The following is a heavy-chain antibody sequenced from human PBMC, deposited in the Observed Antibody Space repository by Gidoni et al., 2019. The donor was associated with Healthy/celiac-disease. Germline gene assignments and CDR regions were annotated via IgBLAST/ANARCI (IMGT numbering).Heavy chain of an antibody. CDR1: GYTFTGYY. Sequence: QVQLVQSGAEVKKPGASVKVSCKASGYTFTGYYMHWVRQAPGQGLEWMGWINPNSGGTNYAQKFQGRVTMTRDTSISTAYMELSRLRSDDTAVYYCARDTISIAAAGTNYYYMDVWGKGTTVTVSS. D-gene: IGHD6-13*01. CDR3: ARDTISIAAAGTNYYYMDV. J-gene: IGHJ6*03. V-gene: IGHV1-2*02. CDR2: INPNSGGT.